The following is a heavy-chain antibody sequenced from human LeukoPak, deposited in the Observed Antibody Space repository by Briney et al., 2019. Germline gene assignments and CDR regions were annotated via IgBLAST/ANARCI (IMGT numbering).Heavy chain of an antibody. V-gene: IGHV3-33*06. J-gene: IGHJ4*02. CDR3: VKESAADATFHFDY. CDR1: GFNFNIIG. Sequence: PGRSLRLSCAASGFNFNIIGMHWVRQVPGNGLEWVEVLWANGNTAHYADSVKGRFTISRDSSENTLYLQMNSLRSEDTAVYYCVKESAADATFHFDYWGQGTLVTVSS. D-gene: IGHD6-13*01. CDR2: LWANGNTA.